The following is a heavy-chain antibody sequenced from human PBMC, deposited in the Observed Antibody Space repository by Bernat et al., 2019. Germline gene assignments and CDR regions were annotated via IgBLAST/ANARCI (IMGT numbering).Heavy chain of an antibody. CDR2: LSGSGGST. Sequence: EVQLLESGGGLVQPGGSLRLSCAASGFTFSSYAMSWVRRAPGKGREWVSALSGSGGSTYCADSVKGRFTISRDNSKNTLYLQMNSLRAEDTAVYYCAKGRGSYYYGSGSFKYYYYYGMDVWGQGTTVTVSS. V-gene: IGHV3-23*01. D-gene: IGHD3-10*01. J-gene: IGHJ6*02. CDR3: AKGRGSYYYGSGSFKYYYYYGMDV. CDR1: GFTFSSYA.